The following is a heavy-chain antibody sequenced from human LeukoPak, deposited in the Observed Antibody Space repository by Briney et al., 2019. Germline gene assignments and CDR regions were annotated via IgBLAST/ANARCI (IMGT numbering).Heavy chain of an antibody. V-gene: IGHV4-59*01. CDR2: IYYSGST. J-gene: IGHJ3*02. Sequence: PSETLSLTCAVYGGSFSSYYWSWIRQPPGKGLEWIGYIYYSGSTNYNPSLKSRVTISVDTSKNQFSLKLSSVTAADTAVYYCARMGGSGWYSVGAFDIWGQGTMVTVSS. CDR1: GGSFSSYY. CDR3: ARMGGSGWYSVGAFDI. D-gene: IGHD6-19*01.